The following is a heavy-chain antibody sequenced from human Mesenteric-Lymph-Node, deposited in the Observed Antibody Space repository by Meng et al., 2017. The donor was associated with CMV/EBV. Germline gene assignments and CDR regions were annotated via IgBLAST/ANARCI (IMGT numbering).Heavy chain of an antibody. J-gene: IGHJ5*02. CDR1: GFTFSNYA. Sequence: GESLKISCAASGFTFSNYAMHWVRQAPGKGLEWVAVIRNDGTSKYYADSVKGRFTISRDDSRDTLYLLMNSLRPEDTAVYYCAVDGCSRSPVCPWGQGTLVTVSS. D-gene: IGHD3-10*02. V-gene: IGHV3-33*08. CDR2: IRNDGTSK. CDR3: AVDGCSRSPVCP.